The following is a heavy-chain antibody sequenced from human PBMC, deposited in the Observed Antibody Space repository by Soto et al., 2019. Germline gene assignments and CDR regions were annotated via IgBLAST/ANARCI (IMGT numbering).Heavy chain of an antibody. CDR3: VRFGGAAAGPGDY. J-gene: IGHJ4*02. Sequence: GGSLRLSCVASEFTFSSYEMNWVRQAPGKGLEWVSYISSSGTTIYYTDSVKGRFTISRDNAKKSLYLQMNSLRAEDTAVYYCVRFGGAAAGPGDYWGKGTLVTVSS. CDR1: EFTFSSYE. D-gene: IGHD6-13*01. V-gene: IGHV3-48*03. CDR2: ISSSGTTI.